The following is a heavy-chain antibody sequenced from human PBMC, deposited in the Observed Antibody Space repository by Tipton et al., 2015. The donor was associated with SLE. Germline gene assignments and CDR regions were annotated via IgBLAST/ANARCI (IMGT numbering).Heavy chain of an antibody. J-gene: IGHJ4*02. CDR1: GGSISSYY. CDR2: IYYSGST. D-gene: IGHD3-10*01. V-gene: IGHV4-59*12. Sequence: TLSLTCTVSGGSISSYYWSWIRQPPGKGLEWIGYIYYSGSTNYNPSLKSRVTISVDTSKNQFSLKLSSVTAADTAVYYCARSPRGSLLRGRFDYWGQGTLVTVSS. CDR3: ARSPRGSLLRGRFDY.